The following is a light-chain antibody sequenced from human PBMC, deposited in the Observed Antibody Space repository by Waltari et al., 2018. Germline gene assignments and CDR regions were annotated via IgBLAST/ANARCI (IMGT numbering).Light chain of an antibody. CDR2: EVS. V-gene: IGLV2-14*01. Sequence: QSALTQPSVSGSPGQSLTISCTGTSSDVGAYNYVSWYQQPPDKAPTLMIYEVSNRPSGVSNRFSGSKSGNTASLTISGLQAEDEADYYCSAYTSSTTLVFGGGTKLTVL. J-gene: IGLJ2*01. CDR3: SAYTSSTTLV. CDR1: SSDVGAYNY.